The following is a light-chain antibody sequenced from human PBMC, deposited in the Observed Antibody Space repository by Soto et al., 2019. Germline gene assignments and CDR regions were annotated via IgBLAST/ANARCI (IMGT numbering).Light chain of an antibody. CDR3: QTWGAGGVV. CDR2: LNSDGSH. CDR1: SGHSYYA. Sequence: QSVLTQSPSASASLGASVKLTCTLSSGHSYYAIAWHQQQPEKGPRYLMKLNSDGSHSKGDGIPDRFSGSSSGAERYLTISSLQSADEADYYGQTWGAGGVVFGGGTKLTVL. V-gene: IGLV4-69*01. J-gene: IGLJ2*01.